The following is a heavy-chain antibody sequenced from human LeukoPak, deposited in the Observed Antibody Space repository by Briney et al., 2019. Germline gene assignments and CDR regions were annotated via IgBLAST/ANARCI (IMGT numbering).Heavy chain of an antibody. D-gene: IGHD2-2*01. V-gene: IGHV1-18*01. Sequence: GASVKVSCKTSGFTFTNYGFSWVRQAPGQGLEWMGRISAYNGNTKYAQKVQGRVTLTTDTSTSTAYMELRTLTSDDTAVYYCATGGFCSSSSCYGHEYWGQGTLVVVSS. CDR1: GFTFTNYG. J-gene: IGHJ4*02. CDR3: ATGGFCSSSSCYGHEY. CDR2: ISAYNGNT.